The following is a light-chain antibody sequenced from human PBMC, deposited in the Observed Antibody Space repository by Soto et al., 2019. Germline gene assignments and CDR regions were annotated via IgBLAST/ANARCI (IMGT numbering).Light chain of an antibody. J-gene: IGKJ1*01. V-gene: IGKV3-15*01. CDR1: QSVSIN. Sequence: DIVMTQSPATLSVSPGERATLSCRAGQSVSINLAWFQQKPGQAPRVLIYGASTRATGIPDRFSGSGSGTEFTLTISSLQSEDCAVYFCHQYNNWPRTFGQGTKVEIK. CDR3: HQYNNWPRT. CDR2: GAS.